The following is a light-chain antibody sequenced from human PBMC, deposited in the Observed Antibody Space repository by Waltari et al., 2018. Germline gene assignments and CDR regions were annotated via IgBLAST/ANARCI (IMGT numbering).Light chain of an antibody. CDR1: QSVLHSSNNKNY. Sequence: DIVMTQSPDSLAVSLGERATINCKSSQSVLHSSNNKNYLAWYQQKQGQPPKLLIYWASTRESGVPDRFSGSGSGTDFTLTISSLQAEDVAVYYCQQYYSTCPPTFGQGTQVEIK. V-gene: IGKV4-1*01. CDR2: WAS. CDR3: QQYYSTCPPT. J-gene: IGKJ2*01.